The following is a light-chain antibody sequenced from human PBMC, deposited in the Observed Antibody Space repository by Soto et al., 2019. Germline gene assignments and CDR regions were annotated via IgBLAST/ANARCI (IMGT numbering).Light chain of an antibody. CDR2: DVS. Sequence: QSALTQPASVSGSPGQSITISCTRTSSDVGGYNYVSWYQQHPGKAPKLMIYDVSNRPSGVSNRFSGSKSGNTASLTISGLQAEDEADYYCSSYTSSSSYVFGTGTKVT. CDR3: SSYTSSSSYV. J-gene: IGLJ1*01. CDR1: SSDVGGYNY. V-gene: IGLV2-14*01.